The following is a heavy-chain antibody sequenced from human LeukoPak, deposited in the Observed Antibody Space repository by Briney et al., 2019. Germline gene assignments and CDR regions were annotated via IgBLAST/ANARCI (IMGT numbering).Heavy chain of an antibody. Sequence: ASVKVSCKASGYSFTASYLHWVRQAPGQGLGWMAWMNPITGTTNYAQNFQGRVTVTRDTASSTAYMELSGLRSDDTAVYYCARIGPGAAGNWYFGLWGRGTLVTVSS. J-gene: IGHJ2*01. D-gene: IGHD6-13*01. V-gene: IGHV1-2*02. CDR2: MNPITGTT. CDR1: GYSFTASY. CDR3: ARIGPGAAGNWYFGL.